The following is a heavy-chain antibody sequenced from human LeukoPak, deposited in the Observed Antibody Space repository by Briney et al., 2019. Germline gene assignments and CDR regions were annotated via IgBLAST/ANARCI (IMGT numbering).Heavy chain of an antibody. CDR3: ARDLVVRGLRPNWFDP. V-gene: IGHV1-18*01. CDR1: VYTFTSYG. D-gene: IGHD3-10*01. Sequence: ASVNVSCKASVYTFTSYGISWVRQAPGQGLEWMGWISAYNGNTNYAQKLQGRVTMTTDTSTSTAYMELRSLRSDDTAVYYCARDLVVRGLRPNWFDPWGQGTLVTVSS. J-gene: IGHJ5*02. CDR2: ISAYNGNT.